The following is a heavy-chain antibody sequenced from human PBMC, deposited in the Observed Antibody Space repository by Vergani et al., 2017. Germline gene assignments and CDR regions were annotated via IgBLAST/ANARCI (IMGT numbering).Heavy chain of an antibody. CDR2: IYYSGST. V-gene: IGHV4-39*01. Sequence: QLQLQESGPGLVKPSETLSLTCTVSGGSISSSSYYWGWIRQPPGKGLEWIGRIYYSGSTYYNPSLKSRVTLSLATSKNQFSLKLSSVTAADTAVYYCSRHEVTSFGVGIIPVFPLDYWGQGTLVTVSS. J-gene: IGHJ4*02. D-gene: IGHD3-3*01. CDR3: SRHEVTSFGVGIIPVFPLDY. CDR1: GGSISSSSYY.